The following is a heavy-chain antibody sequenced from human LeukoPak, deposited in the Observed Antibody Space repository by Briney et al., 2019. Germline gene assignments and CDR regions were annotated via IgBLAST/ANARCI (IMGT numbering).Heavy chain of an antibody. J-gene: IGHJ4*02. Sequence: PSETLTLPCAVYGGSFSDYFWSWIRQPPGKGLEWIGEISHSGSTTYNPSLRSRVTISGDTSKKQFSLKLSSVTAADTAVYYCVTYYYGSSAPKRNYWGQGILVTVSS. CDR2: ISHSGST. CDR3: VTYYYGSSAPKRNY. V-gene: IGHV4-34*01. CDR1: GGSFSDYF. D-gene: IGHD3-22*01.